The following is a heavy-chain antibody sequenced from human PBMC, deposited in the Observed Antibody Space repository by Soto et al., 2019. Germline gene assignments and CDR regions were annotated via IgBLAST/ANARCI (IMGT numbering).Heavy chain of an antibody. CDR1: GGSISSSSYY. V-gene: IGHV4-39*01. Sequence: TSETLSLTCTVSGGSISSSSYYWGWIRQPPGKGLEWIGSIYYSGSTYYNPSLKSRVTISVDTSKNQFSLKLSSVTAADTAVYYCAESVVVPAAESWFDPWGQGTLVTVSS. D-gene: IGHD2-2*01. CDR3: AESVVVPAAESWFDP. J-gene: IGHJ5*02. CDR2: IYYSGST.